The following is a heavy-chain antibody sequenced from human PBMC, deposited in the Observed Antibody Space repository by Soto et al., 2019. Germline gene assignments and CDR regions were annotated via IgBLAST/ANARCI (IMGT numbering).Heavy chain of an antibody. V-gene: IGHV4-59*01. J-gene: IGHJ5*02. CDR3: AREGYDSSGYYYWFDP. CDR1: GGSISSYY. Sequence: SETLSLTCTVSGGSISSYYWSWIRQPPGKGLEWIGYIYYSGSTNYNPSLKSRVTISVDTSKNQFSLKLSSVTAADTAVYYCAREGYDSSGYYYWFDPWGQGTLVTVSS. D-gene: IGHD3-22*01. CDR2: IYYSGST.